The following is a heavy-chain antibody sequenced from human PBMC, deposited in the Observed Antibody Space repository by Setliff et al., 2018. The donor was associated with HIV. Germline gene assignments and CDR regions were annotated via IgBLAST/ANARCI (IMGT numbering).Heavy chain of an antibody. J-gene: IGHJ6*03. CDR2: FYYSGST. CDR3: GRFQAWQLVRGYYYYLDV. V-gene: IGHV4-59*01. D-gene: IGHD6-6*01. CDR1: GDSIGTYY. Sequence: SETLSLTCSVSGDSIGTYYWNWIRQTPGNRLEWIGFFYYSGSTDYNPSIKSRVTMSVDMSKNQLSLKVTSVTAADTAVYYCGRFQAWQLVRGYYYYLDVWGRGATVTVSS.